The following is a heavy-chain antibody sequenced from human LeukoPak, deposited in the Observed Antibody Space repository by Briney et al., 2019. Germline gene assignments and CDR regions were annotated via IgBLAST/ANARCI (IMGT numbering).Heavy chain of an antibody. CDR3: ASIHIEPGYYFGSFDY. CDR2: IKQDGSEK. CDR1: GFTFSNYW. D-gene: IGHD3-10*01. V-gene: IGHV3-7*05. Sequence: GGSLRLSCVASGFTFSNYWMSWVRQAPGKGLEWVANIKQDGSEKYYVDSVKGRFTISRDNAKNSLYLQMNSLRAEDTAVYYCASIHIEPGYYFGSFDYWGQGTLITVCS. J-gene: IGHJ4*02.